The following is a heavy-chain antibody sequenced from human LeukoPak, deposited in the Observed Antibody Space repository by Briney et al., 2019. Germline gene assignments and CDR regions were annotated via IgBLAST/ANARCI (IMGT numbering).Heavy chain of an antibody. J-gene: IGHJ6*03. D-gene: IGHD3-3*01. Sequence: GGSLRLSCAASGFTLNSYGMHWVRQAPDKGLEWVALIWYGGSNQFYADSVKGRFTISRDNLKNTLYLQMDGLRDEDTAVYYCVKEGLRFLEWLGDRYMDVWGKGTMVTVSS. CDR3: VKEGLRFLEWLGDRYMDV. CDR2: IWYGGSNQ. V-gene: IGHV3-30*02. CDR1: GFTLNSYG.